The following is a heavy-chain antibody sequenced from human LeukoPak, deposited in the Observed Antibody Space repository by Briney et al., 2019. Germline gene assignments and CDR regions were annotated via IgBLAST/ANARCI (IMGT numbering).Heavy chain of an antibody. Sequence: PGRSLRLSCAASGFTFSSYGMHWVRQAPGKGLEWVAVIWYDGSNKYYADSVKGRFTISRDNSKNTLYLQMNSLRAEDTAVYYCAKVGSSGYSGDYWGQGTLVTVSS. J-gene: IGHJ4*02. V-gene: IGHV3-33*06. D-gene: IGHD6-19*01. CDR1: GFTFSSYG. CDR3: AKVGSSGYSGDY. CDR2: IWYDGSNK.